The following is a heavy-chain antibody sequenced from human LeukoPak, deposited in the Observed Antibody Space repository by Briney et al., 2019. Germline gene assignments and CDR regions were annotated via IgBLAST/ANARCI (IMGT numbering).Heavy chain of an antibody. D-gene: IGHD6-13*01. CDR1: GGSISSSSYY. J-gene: IGHJ4*02. Sequence: SETLSLTCTVSGGSISSSSYYWGWIRQPPGKGLEWIGTIYYSGSTYYNPSLKSRVTISVDTSKNQFSLKLSSVTAADTAVYYCARARVYSSTWSEFDYWGQGSLVTVSS. CDR3: ARARVYSSTWSEFDY. CDR2: IYYSGST. V-gene: IGHV4-39*07.